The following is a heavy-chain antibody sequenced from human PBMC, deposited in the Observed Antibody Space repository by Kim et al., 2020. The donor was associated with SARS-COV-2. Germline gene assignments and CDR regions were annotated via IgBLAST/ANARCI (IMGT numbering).Heavy chain of an antibody. CDR2: IYSGGSST. Sequence: GGSLRLSCAASGFTFSSYAMSWVRQAPGKGLEWVSVIYSGGSSTYYADSVKGRFTISRDNSKNTLYLQMNSLRAEDTAVYYCAKAHPPYLYGDYLYYFDYWGQGTLVTVSS. D-gene: IGHD4-17*01. V-gene: IGHV3-23*03. J-gene: IGHJ4*02. CDR1: GFTFSSYA. CDR3: AKAHPPYLYGDYLYYFDY.